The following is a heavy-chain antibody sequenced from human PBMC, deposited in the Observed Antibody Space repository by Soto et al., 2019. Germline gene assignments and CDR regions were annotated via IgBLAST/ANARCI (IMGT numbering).Heavy chain of an antibody. V-gene: IGHV3-23*01. Sequence: GGSLRLSCAASGFTFSSYAVTWVRQAPGKGLEWVSAISGSGGSTYYADSVKGQFTISRDNSNNTLYLQMNSLRAEDTAVYYCAKGLYSGSYFDYWGQGTLVTVSS. CDR1: GFTFSSYA. CDR3: AKGLYSGSYFDY. J-gene: IGHJ4*02. CDR2: ISGSGGST. D-gene: IGHD1-26*01.